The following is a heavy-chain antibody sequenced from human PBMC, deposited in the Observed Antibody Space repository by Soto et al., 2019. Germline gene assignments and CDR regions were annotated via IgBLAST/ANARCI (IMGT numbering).Heavy chain of an antibody. Sequence: ASVKVSCKASGYTFTSYGISWVRQAPGQGLEWMGWISAYNGNTNYAQKLQGRVTMTTDTSTSTAYMELRSLRSDDTAVYYCSVILGYCSGGSCPAHWFDPWGQGTLVTVSS. V-gene: IGHV1-18*01. CDR3: SVILGYCSGGSCPAHWFDP. CDR2: ISAYNGNT. D-gene: IGHD2-15*01. CDR1: GYTFTSYG. J-gene: IGHJ5*02.